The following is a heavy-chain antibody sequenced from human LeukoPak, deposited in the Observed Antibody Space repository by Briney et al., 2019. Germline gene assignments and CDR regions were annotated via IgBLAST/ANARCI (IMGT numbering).Heavy chain of an antibody. Sequence: GASVRVSCKASGGTFSSYAISWVRQAPGQELGWMGGIIPIFGTANYAQKSQGRVTITADESTSTAYMELSSLRSEDTAVYYCARAPGYSGYDYVGYFDYWGQGTLVTVSS. CDR3: ARAPGYSGYDYVGYFDY. J-gene: IGHJ4*02. CDR1: GGTFSSYA. D-gene: IGHD5-12*01. CDR2: IIPIFGTA. V-gene: IGHV1-69*01.